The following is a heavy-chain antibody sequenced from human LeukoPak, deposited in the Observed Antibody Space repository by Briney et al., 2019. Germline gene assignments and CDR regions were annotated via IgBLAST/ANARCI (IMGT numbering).Heavy chain of an antibody. J-gene: IGHJ3*02. V-gene: IGHV4-4*07. CDR3: AREAGIAADDAFDI. CDR2: IYTSGST. Sequence: KASETLSLTCTVSGGSISSYYWSWIRQPAGKGLEWIGRIYTSGSTNYNPSLKSRVTMSVDTSKNQFSLKLSSVTAADTAVYYCAREAGIAADDAFDIWGQGTMVTVSS. D-gene: IGHD6-25*01. CDR1: GGSISSYY.